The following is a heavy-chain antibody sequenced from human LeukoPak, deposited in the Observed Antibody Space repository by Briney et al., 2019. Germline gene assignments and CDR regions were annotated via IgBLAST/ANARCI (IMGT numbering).Heavy chain of an antibody. Sequence: RGSPRLSCAPSGFTVTSNYMSWVRQAPREGLGWGSVIYSSGSTYSADSVKGRFTISRDNSKNTLYLQMNSLRAEDTAVYYCAREYRGEYYFAYWGQGTLVTVSS. D-gene: IGHD3-10*01. J-gene: IGHJ4*02. V-gene: IGHV3-66*01. CDR2: IYSSGST. CDR1: GFTVTSNY. CDR3: AREYRGEYYFAY.